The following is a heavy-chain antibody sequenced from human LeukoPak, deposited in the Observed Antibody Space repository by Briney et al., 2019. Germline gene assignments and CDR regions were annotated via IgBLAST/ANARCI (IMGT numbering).Heavy chain of an antibody. D-gene: IGHD3-16*01. V-gene: IGHV4-4*07. J-gene: IGHJ3*02. Sequence: SETLSLTCTVSGGSINSYYWSWIRQPAGKGLEWIGRIYTSGSTNYNPSLKSRVTMSVDTSKNQFSLKLSSVTAADTAVYYCARATDSGPGGTFDIWGQGTMVTVSS. CDR3: ARATDSGPGGTFDI. CDR2: IYTSGST. CDR1: GGSINSYY.